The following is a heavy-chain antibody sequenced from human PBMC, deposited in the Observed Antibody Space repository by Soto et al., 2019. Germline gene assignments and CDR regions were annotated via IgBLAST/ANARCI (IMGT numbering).Heavy chain of an antibody. Sequence: PGGSLRLSCAASGFTFNYPWMTWVRQAPGKGLEWVGRIESKTEGVTTDYATPVKGRFTISRDESKNTLYLQMDSLKTEDTAVYYSSTAIGWYDPSGMDVWGHGTTVTVYS. J-gene: IGHJ6*02. CDR1: GFTFNYPW. V-gene: IGHV3-15*04. CDR2: IESKTEGVTT. CDR3: STAIGWYDPSGMDV. D-gene: IGHD6-19*01.